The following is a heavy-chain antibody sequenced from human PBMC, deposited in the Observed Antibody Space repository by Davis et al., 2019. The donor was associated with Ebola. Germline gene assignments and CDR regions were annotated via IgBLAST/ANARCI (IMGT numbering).Heavy chain of an antibody. V-gene: IGHV4-59*01. CDR3: ARTQYSSSWYGDIWFFDF. CDR2: IYYSGST. J-gene: IGHJ2*01. Sequence: MPSETLSLTCTVSGGSISSYYWSWIRQPPGKGLEWIGYIYYSGSTNYNPSLKSRVTISVDTSKNQFSLKLSSVTAADTAVYYCARTQYSSSWYGDIWFFDFWGRGTLVTVSS. CDR1: GGSISSYY. D-gene: IGHD6-13*01.